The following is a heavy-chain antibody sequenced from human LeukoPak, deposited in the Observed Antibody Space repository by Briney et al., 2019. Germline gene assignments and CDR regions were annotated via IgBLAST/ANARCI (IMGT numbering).Heavy chain of an antibody. CDR1: GFTFSNYV. D-gene: IGHD2-8*01. Sequence: GGSLRLSCAASGFTFSNYVVHWVRQAPGKGLEWVAVISHDGSKTYYAESVRGRFTISRDNSKNTLYLQMNSLRAEDTAVYYCAKGEWTFDYWGQGTLVTVSS. CDR2: ISHDGSKT. CDR3: AKGEWTFDY. J-gene: IGHJ4*02. V-gene: IGHV3-30-3*01.